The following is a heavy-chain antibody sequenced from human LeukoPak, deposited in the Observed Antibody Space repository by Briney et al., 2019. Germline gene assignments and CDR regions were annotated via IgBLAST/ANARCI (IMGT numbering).Heavy chain of an antibody. CDR1: GYTFTSYD. J-gene: IGHJ6*02. CDR3: ARGPTVVPPSYYYYYGMDV. D-gene: IGHD2-2*01. CDR2: MNPNSGNT. Sequence: GASVKVSCKASGYTFTSYDINWVRQATGQGLEWMGWMNPNSGNTGYAQKFQGRVTMTRNTSISTAYMELSSLRSEDTAVYYCARGPTVVPPSYYYYYGMDVWGQGTTVTVSS. V-gene: IGHV1-8*01.